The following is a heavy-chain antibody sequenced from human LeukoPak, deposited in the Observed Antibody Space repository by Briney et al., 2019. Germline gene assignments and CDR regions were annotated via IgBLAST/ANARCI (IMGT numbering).Heavy chain of an antibody. CDR3: AKARIAARGNYFDY. Sequence: GGSLRLSCAASGFTFSSYAMSWVRQAPGKGLEWVSAISGSGGSTYYADSVKGRFTISRDNSKNALYLQMNSLRAEDTAVYYCAKARIAARGNYFDYWGQGTLVTVSS. CDR2: ISGSGGST. D-gene: IGHD6-6*01. V-gene: IGHV3-23*01. J-gene: IGHJ4*02. CDR1: GFTFSSYA.